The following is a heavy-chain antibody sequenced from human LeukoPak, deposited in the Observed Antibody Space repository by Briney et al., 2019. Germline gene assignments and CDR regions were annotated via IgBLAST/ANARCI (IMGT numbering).Heavy chain of an antibody. Sequence: SGPTLVKPTQTLTLTCTFSGFSLSTSGVGVGWIRQPPGKALEWLALIYWNDDKRYSPSLKSRLTITKDTSKNQVVLTMTNMDPVDTATYYCAHTRRDVYCGGDCLGQAYFQHWGQGTLVTVSS. CDR2: IYWNDDK. CDR3: AHTRRDVYCGGDCLGQAYFQH. D-gene: IGHD2-21*02. J-gene: IGHJ1*01. V-gene: IGHV2-5*01. CDR1: GFSLSTSGVG.